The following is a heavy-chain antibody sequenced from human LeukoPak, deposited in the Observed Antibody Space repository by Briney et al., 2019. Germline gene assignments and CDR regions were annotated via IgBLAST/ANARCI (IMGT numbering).Heavy chain of an antibody. CDR3: ARSMKFTVVTGDY. Sequence: GGSLRLSCAASGFTFSSYWMHWVRQAPGKGLVWVSRINSDGSSTSYADSVKGRFTISRDNAKNTLYLQMNSLRAEDTAVYYCARSMKFTVVTGDYWGQGTLVTVSS. D-gene: IGHD4-23*01. J-gene: IGHJ4*02. CDR2: INSDGSST. V-gene: IGHV3-74*01. CDR1: GFTFSSYW.